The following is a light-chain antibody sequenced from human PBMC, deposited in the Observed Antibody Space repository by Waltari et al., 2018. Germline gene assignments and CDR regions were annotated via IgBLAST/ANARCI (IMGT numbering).Light chain of an antibody. CDR2: EVT. V-gene: IGLV2-23*02. Sequence: QSALTQPASVSGSPGQSITISCTGTSSDVGSYNLVSWYQQHPGKTPKLMIFEVTRRPSGVSNRFSGSKSGNTASLTISGLQAEDEADYYCSSYAGSSTPVVFGGGTKLTVL. CDR3: SSYAGSSTPVV. J-gene: IGLJ2*01. CDR1: SSDVGSYNL.